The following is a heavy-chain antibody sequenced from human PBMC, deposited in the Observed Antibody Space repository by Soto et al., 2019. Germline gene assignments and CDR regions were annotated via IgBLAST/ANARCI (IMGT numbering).Heavy chain of an antibody. D-gene: IGHD2-15*01. CDR2: MSYDGSRE. CDR1: GFIFSNYA. Sequence: QVQLVESGGGVVQPGRSLSLSCAASGFIFSNYAMHWVRQAPGKGLEWVAVMSYDGSREYYAGSVKGRFTISRDNSKNTLYVQMNTLRPGDTAVYYCATLRPSFGVVKDYWGQGTLVTVSS. J-gene: IGHJ4*02. CDR3: ATLRPSFGVVKDY. V-gene: IGHV3-30-3*01.